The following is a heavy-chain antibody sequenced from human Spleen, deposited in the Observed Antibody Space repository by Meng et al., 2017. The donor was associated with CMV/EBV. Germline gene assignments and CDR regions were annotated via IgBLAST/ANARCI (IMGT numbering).Heavy chain of an antibody. V-gene: IGHV5-51*01. CDR2: IYPGDSDT. CDR1: YIFSIYW. D-gene: IGHD2-21*01. Sequence: YIFSIYWIGWVRQMPGKGLEWMGIIYPGDSDTRYSPSFQGQVTISADKSISTAYLQWSSLKASDTAMYYCARHDHYCGGDCYSLDYWGQGALVTVSS. CDR3: ARHDHYCGGDCYSLDY. J-gene: IGHJ4*02.